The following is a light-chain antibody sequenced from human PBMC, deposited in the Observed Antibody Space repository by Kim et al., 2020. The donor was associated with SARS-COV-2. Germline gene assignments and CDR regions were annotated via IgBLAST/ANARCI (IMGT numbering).Light chain of an antibody. J-gene: IGKJ4*01. CDR1: QSVSSY. CDR3: QQRSNWPLT. Sequence: LSPGERATLSCRASQSVSSYLAGYQQRPGQAPRLLIFDTSNRATDIPARFSGSGSGTDFTLTISSLEPEDFAVYYYQQRSNWPLTFGGGTKVDIK. V-gene: IGKV3-11*01. CDR2: DTS.